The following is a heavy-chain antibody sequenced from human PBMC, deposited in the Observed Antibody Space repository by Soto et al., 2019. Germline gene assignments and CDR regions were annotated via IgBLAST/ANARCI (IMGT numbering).Heavy chain of an antibody. CDR3: ARVLENTTYYYGSGSYYSRSGPNQWSPYYFDY. J-gene: IGHJ4*02. V-gene: IGHV4-59*01. D-gene: IGHD3-10*01. CDR1: GGSISSYY. Sequence: SETLSLTCTVSGGSISSYYWSWIRQPPGKGLEWIGYIYYSGSTNYNPSLKSRVTISVDTSKNQFSLKLSSVTAADTAVYYCARVLENTTYYYGSGSYYSRSGPNQWSPYYFDYWGQGTLVTVSS. CDR2: IYYSGST.